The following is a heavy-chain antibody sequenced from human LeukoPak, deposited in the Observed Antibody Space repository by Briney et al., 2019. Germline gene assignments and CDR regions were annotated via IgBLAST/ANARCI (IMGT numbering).Heavy chain of an antibody. Sequence: GESLKISCKASGYIFTSYWIVWVRQMPGEGLEWMGVIYPGDSDTRCSPSFQGQVTISADKSISTAYLQWSSLKASDTAMYYCARHHSSSWDFDYWGQGTLVTVSS. V-gene: IGHV5-51*01. CDR2: IYPGDSDT. D-gene: IGHD6-13*01. CDR1: GYIFTSYW. J-gene: IGHJ4*02. CDR3: ARHHSSSWDFDY.